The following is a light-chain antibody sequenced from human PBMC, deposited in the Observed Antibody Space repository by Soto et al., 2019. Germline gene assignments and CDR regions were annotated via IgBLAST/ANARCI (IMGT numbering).Light chain of an antibody. CDR3: MQALQIALT. CDR2: LGS. J-gene: IGKJ4*01. CDR1: QSLLHSNGYNY. V-gene: IGKV2-28*01. Sequence: DIVMIQSPLSLPVTPGEPASISCRSSQSLLHSNGYNYLDWYLQKPGQSPQLLIYLGSNRASGVPDRFSGSGSGTDFTLKISRVEAEDVGVYYCMQALQIALTFGGGTKVEIK.